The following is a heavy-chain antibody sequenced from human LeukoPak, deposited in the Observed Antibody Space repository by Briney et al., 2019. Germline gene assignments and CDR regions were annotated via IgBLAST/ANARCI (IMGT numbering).Heavy chain of an antibody. CDR2: INPSGGST. D-gene: IGHD2-15*01. V-gene: IGHV1-46*01. CDR1: GDTFTSYF. J-gene: IGHJ3*02. CDR3: AREGRGWAFDI. Sequence: ASVKVSCKASGDTFTSYFMHWVRQAPGQGLEWMGIINPSGGSTSYAQKFQGRVTMSRDTSTTTLYMELSSLRSEDTAVYYCAREGRGWAFDIWGQGTMVTVSS.